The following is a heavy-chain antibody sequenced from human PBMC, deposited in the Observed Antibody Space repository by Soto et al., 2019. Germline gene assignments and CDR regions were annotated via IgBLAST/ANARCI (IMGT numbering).Heavy chain of an antibody. CDR2: ISRNGGST. J-gene: IGHJ4*02. V-gene: IGHV3-64*01. CDR3: ARGACSSISCYAGILDD. Sequence: EVQLVESGGGLVQPGGSLRLSCAASGFTFSSYAMHWVRQAPGKGLEYVSAISRNGGSTYYANSVKGRFTISRDNSKNTLFLQMGSLRAEDMAVYYCARGACSSISCYAGILDDWGQGTLVTVSS. D-gene: IGHD2-2*01. CDR1: GFTFSSYA.